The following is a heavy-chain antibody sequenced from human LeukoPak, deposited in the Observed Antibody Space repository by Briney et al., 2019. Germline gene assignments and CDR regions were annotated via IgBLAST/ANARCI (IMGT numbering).Heavy chain of an antibody. V-gene: IGHV1-18*01. CDR2: ISAYNGNT. CDR1: GYTFTSYG. Sequence: ASVKVSCKASGYTFTSYGISWLRQAPGQGLEWMGWISAYNGNTNEAQKLQGRVTMTTDTSTSTAYMELRSLRSDDTAVYYCATYDYGDYDGYWGQGTLVTVSS. CDR3: ATYDYGDYDGY. D-gene: IGHD4-17*01. J-gene: IGHJ4*02.